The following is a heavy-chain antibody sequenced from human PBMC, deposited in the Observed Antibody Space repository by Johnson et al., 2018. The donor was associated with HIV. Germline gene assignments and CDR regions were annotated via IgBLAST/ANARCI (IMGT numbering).Heavy chain of an antibody. Sequence: VQVVESGGGVVQPGKSLRLSCAASGFTFDDYGMSWVRQAPGKGLEWVSGINWNGGSTGYADSVKGRFTISRDDSKNTLYLQMNSLRAEDTALYYCARRDGFDYGNAVDIWGQGTMVTVSS. CDR1: GFTFDDYG. CDR2: INWNGGST. D-gene: IGHD5-12*01. CDR3: ARRDGFDYGNAVDI. J-gene: IGHJ3*02. V-gene: IGHV3-20*04.